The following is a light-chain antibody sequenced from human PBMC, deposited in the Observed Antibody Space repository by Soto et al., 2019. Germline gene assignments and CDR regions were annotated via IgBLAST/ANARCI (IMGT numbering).Light chain of an antibody. CDR1: QGILIW. J-gene: IGKJ2*01. CDR3: QQYNNYPYT. CDR2: KAS. V-gene: IGKV1-5*03. Sequence: DIQMTQSPSTLSASVGDRVTITCRASQGILIWLAWYQQKPVKVPNLLIYKASYLESGVPSRFSGSGSGTEITRTIRSLQPDDFSTYFCQQYNNYPYTFGQGTKLEIK.